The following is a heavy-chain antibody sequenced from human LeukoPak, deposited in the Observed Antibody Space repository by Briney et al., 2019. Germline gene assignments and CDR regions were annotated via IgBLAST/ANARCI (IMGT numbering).Heavy chain of an antibody. CDR3: ARDGMVRGVMTAPPAYYYYYYGMDV. V-gene: IGHV4-34*01. D-gene: IGHD3-10*01. CDR1: GGSFSGYY. Sequence: SETLSLTCAVYGGSFSGYYWSWIRQPPGKGLEWIGEINHSGSTNYNPSLKSRVTISVDTSKNQFSLKLSSVTAADTAVYYCARDGMVRGVMTAPPAYYYYYYGMDVWGQGTTVTVSS. J-gene: IGHJ6*02. CDR2: INHSGST.